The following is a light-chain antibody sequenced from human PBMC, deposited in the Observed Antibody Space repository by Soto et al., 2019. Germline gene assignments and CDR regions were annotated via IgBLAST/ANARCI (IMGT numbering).Light chain of an antibody. CDR3: QQRSNWPPL. CDR2: DAS. CDR1: QSVSSY. Sequence: EIVLTQSPATLSLSPGERATLSCRASQSVSSYSAWYQQKPGQAPRLLIYDASNRATGIPARFSGSGSGTDFTLTISSLEPEDFAVYYCQQRSNWPPLFGQGTRLEIK. J-gene: IGKJ5*01. V-gene: IGKV3-11*01.